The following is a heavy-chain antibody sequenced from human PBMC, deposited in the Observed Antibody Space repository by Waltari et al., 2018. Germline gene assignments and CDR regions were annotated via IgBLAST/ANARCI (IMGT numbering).Heavy chain of an antibody. Sequence: EVQLVESGGGLVQPGGSLRLSCGASGIIFRGSSMNWVRQAPGKGLEWVSYISTTSGAIFYADSVKGRFTISRDNAKNSLYLQMHSLRPEDTAVYYCARAYSGGWSPPGYWGQGTLVTVSS. D-gene: IGHD6-19*01. CDR1: GIIFRGSS. CDR3: ARAYSGGWSPPGY. V-gene: IGHV3-48*01. J-gene: IGHJ4*02. CDR2: ISTTSGAI.